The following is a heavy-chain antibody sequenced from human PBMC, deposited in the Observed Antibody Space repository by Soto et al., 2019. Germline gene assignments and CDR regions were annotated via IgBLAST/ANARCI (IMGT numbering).Heavy chain of an antibody. J-gene: IGHJ6*02. Sequence: ETLSLTCAVYGGSFSGYYWSWIRQPPGKGLEWIGEINHSGSTNYNPSLKSRVTISVDTSKNQFSLKLSSVTAADTAVYYCARVSGIYYYGMDVWGQGTTVTVSS. D-gene: IGHD3-10*01. CDR3: ARVSGIYYYGMDV. CDR1: GGSFSGYY. V-gene: IGHV4-34*01. CDR2: INHSGST.